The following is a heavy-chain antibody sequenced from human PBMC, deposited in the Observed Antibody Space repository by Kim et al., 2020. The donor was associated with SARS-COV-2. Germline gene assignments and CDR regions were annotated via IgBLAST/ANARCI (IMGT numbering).Heavy chain of an antibody. J-gene: IGHJ4*02. CDR1: GFTFSSYW. V-gene: IGHV3-7*01. CDR2: IKQDGSEK. D-gene: IGHD6-13*01. Sequence: GGSLRLSCAASGFTFSSYWMSWVRQAPGKGLEWVANIKQDGSEKYYVDSVKGRFTISRDNAKNSLYLQMNSLRAEDTAVYYCARNHYIAAALVTAGRDWGQGTLVTVSS. CDR3: ARNHYIAAALVTAGRD.